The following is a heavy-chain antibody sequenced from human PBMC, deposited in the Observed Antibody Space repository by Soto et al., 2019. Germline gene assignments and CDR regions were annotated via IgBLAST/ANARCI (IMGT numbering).Heavy chain of an antibody. J-gene: IGHJ6*02. CDR3: ARDGTVWGGHGMDV. D-gene: IGHD1-1*01. Sequence: NPSETLSLTCTVSGGSVSSGSYYWSWIRQPPGKGLEWIGYIYYSGSTNYNPSLKSRVTISVDTSKNQFSLKLSSVTAADTAVYYCARDGTVWGGHGMDVWGQGTTVTVSS. V-gene: IGHV4-61*01. CDR2: IYYSGST. CDR1: GGSVSSGSYY.